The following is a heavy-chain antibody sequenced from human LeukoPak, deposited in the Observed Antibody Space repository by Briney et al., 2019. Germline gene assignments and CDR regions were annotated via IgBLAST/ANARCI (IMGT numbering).Heavy chain of an antibody. CDR2: IYYSGST. V-gene: IGHV4-59*12. J-gene: IGHJ6*02. CDR1: GGSISSYY. D-gene: IGHD6-19*01. Sequence: SETLSLTCTVSGGSISSYYWSWIRQPPGKGLEWIGYIYYSGSTNYNPSLKSRVTISVDTSKKQFSLKLSSVTAADTAVYYCARDNSGWSKGGMDVWGQGTTVTVSS. CDR3: ARDNSGWSKGGMDV.